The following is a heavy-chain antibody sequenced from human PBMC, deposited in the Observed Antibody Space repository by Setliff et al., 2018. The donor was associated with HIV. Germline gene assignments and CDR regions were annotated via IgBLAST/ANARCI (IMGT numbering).Heavy chain of an antibody. CDR3: ARGFTAAAGPTGY. J-gene: IGHJ4*02. D-gene: IGHD6-13*01. CDR2: ISGSGALT. Sequence: PGGSLRLSCAASGFIFGDHYMTWVRQAPGKGLEWVSYISGSGALTYYADSVKGRFTISRDNAKNSLYLQMNSLRAEDTAVYYCARGFTAAAGPTGYWGQGTLVTVSS. V-gene: IGHV3-11*04. CDR1: GFIFGDHY.